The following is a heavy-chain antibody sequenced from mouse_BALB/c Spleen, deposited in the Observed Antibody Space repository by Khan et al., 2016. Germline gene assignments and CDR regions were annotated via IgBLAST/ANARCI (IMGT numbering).Heavy chain of an antibody. J-gene: IGHJ2*01. CDR1: GYTFTSYW. CDR2: IDPYDSET. V-gene: IGHV1-74*04. Sequence: LQQPGAELVRPGASVKLSCKASGYTFTSYWMNWVKQRPEQGLEWIGRIDPYDSETHYNQKFKDKAILTVDKSSSTAYTQLSSLTSDGSAVDYCARSGYGLPFDYWGQGTTLTVSS. D-gene: IGHD2-10*02. CDR3: ARSGYGLPFDY.